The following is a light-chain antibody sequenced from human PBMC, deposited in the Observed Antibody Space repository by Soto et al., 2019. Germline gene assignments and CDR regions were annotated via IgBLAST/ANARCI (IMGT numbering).Light chain of an antibody. J-gene: IGKJ5*01. Sequence: TQSPASLSASVGDRVTITCRASQSISNYLNWYQQKPGKAPKLLIYAASSLQSGVPSRFSGSGSGTDFTLTISSLQPEDSATYYCQQSYNTPNFGQGTRLEIK. V-gene: IGKV1-39*01. CDR2: AAS. CDR3: QQSYNTPN. CDR1: QSISNY.